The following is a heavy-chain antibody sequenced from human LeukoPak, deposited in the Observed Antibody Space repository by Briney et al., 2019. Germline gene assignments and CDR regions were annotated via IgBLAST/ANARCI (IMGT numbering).Heavy chain of an antibody. CDR1: GGSISSYY. J-gene: IGHJ3*02. D-gene: IGHD2-8*01. CDR2: IYYSGST. V-gene: IGHV4-59*01. Sequence: SETLSLTCTVSGGSISSYYWSWIRQPPGKGLEWIGYIYYSGSTNYNPSLKSRVTISVDTSKNQFSLKLSSVTAADTAVYYCASTLIEPVLMVYAARPGGTFYIWGQGTMVTVSS. CDR3: ASTLIEPVLMVYAARPGGTFYI.